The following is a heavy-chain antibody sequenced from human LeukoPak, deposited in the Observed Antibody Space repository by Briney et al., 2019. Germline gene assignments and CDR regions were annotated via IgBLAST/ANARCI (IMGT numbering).Heavy chain of an antibody. D-gene: IGHD2-2*01. CDR1: GFTVSSNY. CDR2: IYSGGST. CDR3: ARVVVGCSSTSCYAGTSYYYYYGMDV. V-gene: IGHV3-66*01. J-gene: IGHJ6*02. Sequence: GGSLRLSCAASGFTVSSNYMSWVRQAPGKGLEWVSVIYSGGSTYYADSVKGRFTISRDNSKNTLYLQMNSLRAEDTAVYYCARVVVGCSSTSCYAGTSYYYYYGMDVWGQGTTVTVSS.